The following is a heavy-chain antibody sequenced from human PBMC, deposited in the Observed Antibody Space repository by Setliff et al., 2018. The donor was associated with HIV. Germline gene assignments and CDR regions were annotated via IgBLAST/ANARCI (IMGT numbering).Heavy chain of an antibody. V-gene: IGHV4-39*01. D-gene: IGHD2-8*01. Sequence: SETLSLPCIVSGGSIRSLSYYWGWIRQPPGKGLEWIGTIYYTGSTNYNPSLTSRVTISVDSSKNQLSLEVNSVTAADTAVYYCARHKRYCTEGICLSSIDHACDIWGQGTMVTVSS. CDR1: GGSIRSLSYY. J-gene: IGHJ3*02. CDR2: IYYTGST. CDR3: ARHKRYCTEGICLSSIDHACDI.